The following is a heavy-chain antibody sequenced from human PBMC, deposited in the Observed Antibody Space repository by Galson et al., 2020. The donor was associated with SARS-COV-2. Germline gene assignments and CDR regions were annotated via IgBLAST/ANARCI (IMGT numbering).Heavy chain of an antibody. CDR2: INHSGNT. J-gene: IGHJ3*02. CDR1: GGSLSGQY. Sequence: SQASETLSLTCAVDGGSLSGQYWSWIRQPPEKGLEWIGEINHSGNTNYNPSLESRVTISVDTSKNQFSLKINSVTVADTAVYYCARGESAFDIWGQGTMVTVSS. V-gene: IGHV4-34*01. CDR3: ARGESAFDI.